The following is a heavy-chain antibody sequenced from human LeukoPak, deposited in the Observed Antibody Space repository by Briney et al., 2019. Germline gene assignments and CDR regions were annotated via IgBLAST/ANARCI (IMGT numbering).Heavy chain of an antibody. CDR1: GYTFSSYG. V-gene: IGHV1-18*01. D-gene: IGHD6-13*01. Sequence: ASVKVSCKASGYTFSSYGISWVRQAPGQGLEWMGWISAYNGNTNYAQKLQGRVTMTTDTSTSTAYMELRSLRSDDTAVYYCARDRSMAAAGINFDYWGQGTLVTVSS. CDR2: ISAYNGNT. CDR3: ARDRSMAAAGINFDY. J-gene: IGHJ4*02.